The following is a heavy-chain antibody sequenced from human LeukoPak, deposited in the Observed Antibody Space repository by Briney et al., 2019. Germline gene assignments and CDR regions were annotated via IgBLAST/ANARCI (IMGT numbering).Heavy chain of an antibody. V-gene: IGHV1-69*13. CDR2: IIPIFGTA. D-gene: IGHD2-2*01. J-gene: IGHJ1*01. CDR3: ASQLLRDREYFQH. CDR1: GGTFSSYA. Sequence: SVKVSCKASGGTFSSYAISWVRQAPGQGLEWMGGIIPIFGTANYAQKFQGRVTITADESTSTAYMELSSLRSEDTAVYYCASQLLRDREYFQHWGQGTLVTVSS.